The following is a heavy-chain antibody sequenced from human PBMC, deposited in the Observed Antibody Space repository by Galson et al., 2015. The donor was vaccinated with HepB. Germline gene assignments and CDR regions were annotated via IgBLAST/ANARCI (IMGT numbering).Heavy chain of an antibody. CDR1: GGTFSSYA. V-gene: IGHV1-69*13. CDR3: ARSRDYSNSHGWYYYYGMDV. D-gene: IGHD4-11*01. CDR2: IIPIFGTA. J-gene: IGHJ6*02. Sequence: SVKVSCKASGGTFSSYAISWVRQAPGQGLEWMGGIIPIFGTANYAQKFQGRVTITADESTSTAYMELSSLRSEDTAVHYCARSRDYSNSHGWYYYYGMDVWGQGTTVTVSS.